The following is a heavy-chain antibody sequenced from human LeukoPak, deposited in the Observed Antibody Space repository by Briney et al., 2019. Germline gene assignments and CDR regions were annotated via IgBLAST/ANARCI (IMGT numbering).Heavy chain of an antibody. J-gene: IGHJ4*02. CDR3: ARRTYYDTCRYPLYFDY. CDR2: VYYGGSP. Sequence: SETLSLTCSVSGGSISSSIYCWGWIRQPPGKGLEWFATVYYGGSPYYNRSLKSRITNSLYTSKTQSSQKLSSLPPADPALYFCARRTYYDTCRYPLYFDYWGQGTLVTVSS. V-gene: IGHV4-39*01. D-gene: IGHD3-22*01. CDR1: GGSISSSIYC.